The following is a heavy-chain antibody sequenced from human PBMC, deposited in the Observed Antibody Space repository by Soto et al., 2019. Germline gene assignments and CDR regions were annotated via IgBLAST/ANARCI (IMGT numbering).Heavy chain of an antibody. V-gene: IGHV3-23*01. Sequence: GGPLRLSCAASGFTFSSLAMSWVRQAPGKGLEWVSTIIGSGGTTYYADSVKGRFTISRDNSKNTLYLHMNSLRAEDTAVYYCAKKGGYDYYYAVDVWGQGTTVTVSS. CDR1: GFTFSSLA. D-gene: IGHD5-12*01. J-gene: IGHJ6*02. CDR2: IIGSGGTT. CDR3: AKKGGYDYYYAVDV.